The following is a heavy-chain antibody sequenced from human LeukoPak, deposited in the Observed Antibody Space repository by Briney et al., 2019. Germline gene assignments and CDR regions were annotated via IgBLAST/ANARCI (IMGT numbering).Heavy chain of an antibody. CDR1: GFTFTSST. CDR2: IVVGSGNT. D-gene: IGHD3-10*01. J-gene: IGHJ4*02. Sequence: ASVKVSCKASGFTFTSSTIQWVRQARGQRLEWIGWIVVGSGNTNYAQKFQERVIITRDMSTTTVYMELSSLRSEDTAVYYCAGTPWFGELTLDYWGQGTLATVSS. CDR3: AGTPWFGELTLDY. V-gene: IGHV1-58*02.